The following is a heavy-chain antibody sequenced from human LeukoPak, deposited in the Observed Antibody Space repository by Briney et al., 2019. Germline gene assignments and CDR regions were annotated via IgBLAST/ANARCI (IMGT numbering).Heavy chain of an antibody. CDR2: INPSGGST. J-gene: IGHJ4*02. Sequence: ASVKVSCKASGYTFTSYYMHWVRQAPGQGLEWMGIINPSGGSTSYAQKFQGRVTMTRDMSTSTVYMELSSLRSEDTAVYYCASPGYSYGLSFDYWGQGTLVTVSS. V-gene: IGHV1-46*01. CDR1: GYTFTSYY. CDR3: ASPGYSYGLSFDY. D-gene: IGHD5-18*01.